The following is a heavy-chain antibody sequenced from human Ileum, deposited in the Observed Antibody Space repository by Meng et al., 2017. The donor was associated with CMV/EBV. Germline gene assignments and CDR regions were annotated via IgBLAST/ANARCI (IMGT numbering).Heavy chain of an antibody. D-gene: IGHD4-17*01. J-gene: IGHJ3*02. CDR3: ARDGWASTVTKSDDAFDI. CDR1: GFAVGNNY. Sequence: GESLKISCAASGFAVGNNYMSWVRQAPGEGLEWISVLYAGGTTYYADSVKGRFTVSRDNSNNTLFLQMDSLRVEDTAVYYCARDGWASTVTKSDDAFDIWGQGTMVTGSS. V-gene: IGHV3-66*02. CDR2: LYAGGTT.